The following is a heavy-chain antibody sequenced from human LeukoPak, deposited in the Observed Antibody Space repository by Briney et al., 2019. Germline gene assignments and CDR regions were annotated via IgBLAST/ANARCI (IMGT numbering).Heavy chain of an antibody. CDR1: GYTFFSYN. Sequence: ASVKVSCKASGYTFFSYNINWVRQAPGQGLEWMGWISAYNGNTDHAQKFQGRVTMATDTSTNTAYMELRSLRSDDTAVYYCARRHTYYDFWSGYYTGVFDYWGQGTLVTVSS. CDR3: ARRHTYYDFWSGYYTGVFDY. J-gene: IGHJ4*02. V-gene: IGHV1-18*01. D-gene: IGHD3-3*01. CDR2: ISAYNGNT.